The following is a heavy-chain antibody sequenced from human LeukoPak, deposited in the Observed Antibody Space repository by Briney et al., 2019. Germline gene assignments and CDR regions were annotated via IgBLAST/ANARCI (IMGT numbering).Heavy chain of an antibody. CDR3: ASQNRAYCSGGSCCSGYYYYYYYMDV. CDR1: GGSFSGYY. V-gene: IGHV4-34*01. CDR2: INHSGST. D-gene: IGHD2-15*01. Sequence: PSETLSLTCAVYGGSFSGYYWSWIRQPPGKGLEWIGEINHSGSTNYNPSLKSRVTISVDTSKNQFSLKLSSVTAADTAVYYCASQNRAYCSGGSCCSGYYYYYYYMDVWGKGTTVTVSS. J-gene: IGHJ6*03.